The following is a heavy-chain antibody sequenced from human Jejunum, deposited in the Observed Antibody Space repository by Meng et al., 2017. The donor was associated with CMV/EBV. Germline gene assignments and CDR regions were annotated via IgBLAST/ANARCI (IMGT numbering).Heavy chain of an antibody. CDR2: VSNDGNTK. CDR1: EFTFSAYS. J-gene: IGHJ4*02. D-gene: IGHD5-12*01. V-gene: IGHV3-30-3*01. CDR3: AREIVATINPLDY. Sequence: QVHLVESGGGVVQPGPSLRLSCAASEFTFSAYSMHWVRQPPGKGLEWVAVVSNDGNTKYYADSVRGRFTISRDNSKNTVYLQMNSLRADDTAVYYCAREIVATINPLDYWGQGTLVTV.